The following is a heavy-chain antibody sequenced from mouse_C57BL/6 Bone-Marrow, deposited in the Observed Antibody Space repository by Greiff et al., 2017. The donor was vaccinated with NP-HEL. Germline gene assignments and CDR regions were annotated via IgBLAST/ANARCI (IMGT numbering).Heavy chain of an antibody. CDR3: ARALITTVEDFEV. CDR2: IYPGDGDT. V-gene: IGHV1-80*01. Sequence: VQLQQSGAELVKPGASVKISCKASGYAFSSYWMNWVKQRPGKGLEWIGQIYPGDGDTNYNGKFKGKATLTADKSSSTAYMQLSSLTSEDAAVDFCARALITTVEDFEVWGTGTTVTVAS. CDR1: GYAFSSYW. J-gene: IGHJ1*03. D-gene: IGHD1-1*01.